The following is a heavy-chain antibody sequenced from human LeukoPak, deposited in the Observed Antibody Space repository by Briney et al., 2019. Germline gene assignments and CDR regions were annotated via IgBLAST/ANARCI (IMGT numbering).Heavy chain of an antibody. V-gene: IGHV4-34*01. J-gene: IGHJ5*02. CDR3: ARYSGSSTGPYWFDP. D-gene: IGHD1-26*01. Sequence: SETLSLICAVYGGSFNGYYWSWIRQPPGKGLEWIGEINHSGSTNYNPSLKSRVTISVDTSKNQFSLKLSSVTAADTAVYYCARYSGSSTGPYWFDPWGQGALVTVSS. CDR2: INHSGST. CDR1: GGSFNGYY.